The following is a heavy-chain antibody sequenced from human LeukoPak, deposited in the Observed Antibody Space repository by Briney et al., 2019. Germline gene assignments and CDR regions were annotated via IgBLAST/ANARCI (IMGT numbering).Heavy chain of an antibody. D-gene: IGHD2-21*01. CDR2: ISSSGSTI. CDR3: AKVRCNHIKCNGIDY. V-gene: IGHV3-48*03. J-gene: IGHJ4*02. Sequence: GGSLRLSCAASGFTFSSYEMNWVRQAPGKGLEWVSYISSSGSTIYYADSVKGRFTISRDNAKNSLYLQMNSLRAEDTAVYHCAKVRCNHIKCNGIDYWGQGTLVTVSS. CDR1: GFTFSSYE.